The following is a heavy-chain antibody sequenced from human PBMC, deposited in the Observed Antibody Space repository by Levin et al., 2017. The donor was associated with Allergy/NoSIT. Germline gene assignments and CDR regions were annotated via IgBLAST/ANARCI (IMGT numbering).Heavy chain of an antibody. CDR1: GGSISSGDYY. CDR3: ARGYCSGGSCYSDAGDI. V-gene: IGHV4-30-4*01. CDR2: IYYSGST. D-gene: IGHD2-15*01. Sequence: SETLSLTCTVSGGSISSGDYYWSWIRQPPGKGLEWIGYIYYSGSTYYNPSLKSRVTISVDTSKNQFSLKLSSVTAADTAVYYCARGYCSGGSCYSDAGDIWGQGTMVTVSS. J-gene: IGHJ3*02.